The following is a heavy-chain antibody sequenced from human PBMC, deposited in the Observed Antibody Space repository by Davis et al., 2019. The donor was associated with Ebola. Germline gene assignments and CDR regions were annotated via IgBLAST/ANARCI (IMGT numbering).Heavy chain of an antibody. CDR2: INPNSGGT. D-gene: IGHD6-6*01. V-gene: IGHV1-2*04. CDR1: GYTFTGYY. CDR3: ARDSSFYSSSPYYGMDV. Sequence: AASVKVSCKASGYTFTGYYMHWVRQAPGQGLEWMGWINPNSGGTNYAQKFQGWVTMTRDTSISTAYMELSSLRSEDTAVYYCARDSSFYSSSPYYGMDVWGQGTTVTVSS. J-gene: IGHJ6*02.